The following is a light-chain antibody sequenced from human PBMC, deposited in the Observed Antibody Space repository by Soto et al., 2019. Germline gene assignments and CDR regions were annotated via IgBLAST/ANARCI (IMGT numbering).Light chain of an antibody. CDR3: AAWDDSLNGWV. CDR2: SNN. J-gene: IGLJ3*02. CDR1: SPNIGSNT. Sequence: QSVLTQPPSASGTPGQRVTISCSGSSPNIGSNTVNWYQQLPRTAPKLLIYSNNQRPSGVPDRFSGSKSGTSASLAISGLQSEDEADYYCAAWDDSLNGWVFGGGTKLTVL. V-gene: IGLV1-44*01.